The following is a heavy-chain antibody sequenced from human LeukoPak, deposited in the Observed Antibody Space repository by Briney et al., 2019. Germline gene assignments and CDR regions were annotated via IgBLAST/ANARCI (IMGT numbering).Heavy chain of an antibody. J-gene: IGHJ6*04. Sequence: PGGSLRLSCAASGFTFSSYGMHWVHQAPGKGLEWVAVISYDGSNKYYADSVKGRFTISRDNAKNSLYLQMNSLRAEDTAVYYCAELGITMIGGVWGKGTTVTISS. CDR2: ISYDGSNK. V-gene: IGHV3-30*18. CDR1: GFTFSSYG. CDR3: AELGITMIGGV. D-gene: IGHD3-10*02.